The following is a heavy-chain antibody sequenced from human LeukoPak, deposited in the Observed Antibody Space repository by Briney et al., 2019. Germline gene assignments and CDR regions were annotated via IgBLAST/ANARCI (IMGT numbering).Heavy chain of an antibody. CDR3: AKEGAYPIITYNS. Sequence: GGSLRLSCAASGFTFSRYWMNWVRQAPGKGLEWVANIKRDGNEKNYVDSVKGRFSISRDNAKNSLYLQMDSLRAEDTAVYYCAKEGAYPIITYNSWGQGALVTVSS. J-gene: IGHJ4*02. CDR2: IKRDGNEK. D-gene: IGHD3-10*01. CDR1: GFTFSRYW. V-gene: IGHV3-7*01.